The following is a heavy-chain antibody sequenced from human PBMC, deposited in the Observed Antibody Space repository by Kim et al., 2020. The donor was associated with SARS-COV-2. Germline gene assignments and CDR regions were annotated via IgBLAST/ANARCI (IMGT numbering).Heavy chain of an antibody. CDR2: ISGSGDST. V-gene: IGHV3-23*01. CDR1: GFTFSSYA. Sequence: GGSLRLSCAASGFTFSSYAMSWVRQAPGKGLEWVSAISGSGDSTYYAESVKGRFTLSRDNSKNTLYLQMNSLRAEDTAVYYCAKERGYCSGGSCYSESPFDYWGQGTLVTVSS. CDR3: AKERGYCSGGSCYSESPFDY. J-gene: IGHJ4*02. D-gene: IGHD2-15*01.